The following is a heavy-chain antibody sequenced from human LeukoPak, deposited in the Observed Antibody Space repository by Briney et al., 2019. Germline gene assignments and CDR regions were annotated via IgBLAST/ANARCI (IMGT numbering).Heavy chain of an antibody. CDR3: AGHGSSSG. V-gene: IGHV3-7*01. Sequence: PGGSLRLSCAASGFTFSNYWMTWVRQAPGKGLEWVANIKGDGSEKNYVDSVKGRFTISRDNAEKSVYLQMNSLRAEDTAVYYCAGHGSSSGWGQGTLVTVSS. CDR1: GFTFSNYW. CDR2: IKGDGSEK. D-gene: IGHD6-6*01. J-gene: IGHJ4*02.